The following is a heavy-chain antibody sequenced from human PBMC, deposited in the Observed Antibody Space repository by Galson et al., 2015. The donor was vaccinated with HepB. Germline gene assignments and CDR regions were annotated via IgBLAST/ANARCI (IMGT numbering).Heavy chain of an antibody. CDR1: GGSFSSYA. Sequence: SVKVSCKASGGSFSSYAISWVRQAPGQGLEWMGGIIPIFGTANYAQKFQGRVTITADESTSTAYMELSSLRSEDTAVYYCARGQAEYYDSSGPLNYWGQGTLVTVSS. CDR3: ARGQAEYYDSSGPLNY. J-gene: IGHJ4*02. CDR2: IIPIFGTA. V-gene: IGHV1-69*13. D-gene: IGHD3-22*01.